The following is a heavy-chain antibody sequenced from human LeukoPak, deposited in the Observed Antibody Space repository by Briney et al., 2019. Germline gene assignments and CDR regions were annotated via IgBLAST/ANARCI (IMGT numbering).Heavy chain of an antibody. V-gene: IGHV4-59*01. CDR2: IYYSGST. CDR1: GGSITSYY. CDR3: ARDKGTSYLSSFDY. J-gene: IGHJ4*02. Sequence: SETLSLTCTVSGGSITSYYWGWIRQPPGKGLEWIGYIYYSGSTNYNPSLKSRVTISIDTSRNQVSLKLSSVTAADTAVYYCARDKGTSYLSSFDYWGQGTLVTVSS. D-gene: IGHD6-6*01.